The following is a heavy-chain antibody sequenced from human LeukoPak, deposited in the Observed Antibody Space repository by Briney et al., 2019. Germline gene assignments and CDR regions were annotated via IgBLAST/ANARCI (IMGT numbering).Heavy chain of an antibody. Sequence: GGALRLSCAASGFTFSDYYMSWIRQAPGKGLEWVSYISSSGSTIYYADSVKGRFTISRDNAKNSLYLQMNSLRAEDTAVYYCAREISDCSSTSCYRDFDYWGQGTLVTVSS. J-gene: IGHJ4*02. V-gene: IGHV3-11*04. CDR3: AREISDCSSTSCYRDFDY. CDR2: ISSSGSTI. D-gene: IGHD2-2*02. CDR1: GFTFSDYY.